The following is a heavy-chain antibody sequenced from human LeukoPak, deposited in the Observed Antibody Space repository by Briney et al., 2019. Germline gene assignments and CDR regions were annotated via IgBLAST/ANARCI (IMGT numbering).Heavy chain of an antibody. CDR1: GYSFTSYW. CDR2: IYPGDSDT. V-gene: IGHV5-51*01. Sequence: GASLKISRQGAGYSFTSYWIGRVRQVPGKGLEWMGMIYPGDSDTRYSPSLQGPVTISTDESISTAYLQWSSLKASDTAMYYCAREQNGNWFDPWGQGTLVTVSS. CDR3: AREQNGNWFDP. J-gene: IGHJ5*02. D-gene: IGHD1-1*01.